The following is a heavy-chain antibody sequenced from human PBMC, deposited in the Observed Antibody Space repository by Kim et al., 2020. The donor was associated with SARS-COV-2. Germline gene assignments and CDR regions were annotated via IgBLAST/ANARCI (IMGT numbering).Heavy chain of an antibody. J-gene: IGHJ6*02. CDR1: GYTFTGYY. V-gene: IGHV1-2*02. Sequence: ASVKVSCKASGYTFTGYYMHWVRQAPGQGLEWMGWINPNSGGTNYAQKFHGRVTMTRDTSISTAYMELSRLRSDDTAVYYCARTGRSGDPYYYYGMDVWGQGTTVTVSS. D-gene: IGHD7-27*01. CDR3: ARTGRSGDPYYYYGMDV. CDR2: INPNSGGT.